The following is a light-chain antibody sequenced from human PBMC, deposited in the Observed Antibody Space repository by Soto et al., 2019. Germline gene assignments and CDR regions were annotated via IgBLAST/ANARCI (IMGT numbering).Light chain of an antibody. CDR2: GAS. J-gene: IGKJ1*01. V-gene: IGKV3-20*01. CDR3: QQYNSYWT. CDR1: QSVSSSY. Sequence: VLTQSPATLSVYPGESFTLSCRASQSVSSSYLAWYQQKPGQAPRLLIYGASSRATGIPDRFSGSGSGTEFTLTISSLQPDDFATYYCQQYNSYWTFGQGTKVEI.